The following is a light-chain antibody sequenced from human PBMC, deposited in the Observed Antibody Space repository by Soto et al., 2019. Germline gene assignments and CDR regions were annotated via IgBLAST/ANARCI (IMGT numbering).Light chain of an antibody. CDR1: SSDVGRYNY. V-gene: IGLV2-14*01. CDR3: SSFTSSSTYV. J-gene: IGLJ1*01. CDR2: DVS. Sequence: QSVLTQPASVSGSPGQSITISCTGTSSDVGRYNYVSWYQQHPGKAPKLTIYDVSNRPSGVSSRFSGSKSGNTASLTISGLQAEDEADYYCSSFTSSSTYVFGTGNKVTVL.